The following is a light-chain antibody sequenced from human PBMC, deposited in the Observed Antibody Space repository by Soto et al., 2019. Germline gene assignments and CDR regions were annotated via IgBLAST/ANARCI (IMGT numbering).Light chain of an antibody. Sequence: EIVLTQSPGTLSLSPGERATLSCRASQSVSSSYLAWYQQKPGQAPRLLIYGASSRATGIPDRFSGSGSGTDFTLTISRLEPEDFAVYYCQQYGSSPHTVGQGTRQEIK. CDR3: QQYGSSPHT. V-gene: IGKV3-20*01. CDR2: GAS. CDR1: QSVSSSY. J-gene: IGKJ5*01.